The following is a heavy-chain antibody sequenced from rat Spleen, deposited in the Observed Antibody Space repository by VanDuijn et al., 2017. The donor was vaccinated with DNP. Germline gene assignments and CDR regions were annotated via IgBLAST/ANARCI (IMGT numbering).Heavy chain of an antibody. V-gene: IGHV5-20*01. CDR3: TKGMSHYYSATYCYFDF. CDR1: GFTFSDFA. D-gene: IGHD1-1*01. Sequence: EVQLVEYGGGLVQPGRSMKLSCAASGFTFSDFAMAWVLQAPTKGLEWVASITYDGGSTYYRDSVKGRFTITRDNAKRSLYLEMESLRSEDTATYYCTKGMSHYYSATYCYFDFWGPGTMVTVSS. CDR2: ITYDGGST. J-gene: IGHJ1*01.